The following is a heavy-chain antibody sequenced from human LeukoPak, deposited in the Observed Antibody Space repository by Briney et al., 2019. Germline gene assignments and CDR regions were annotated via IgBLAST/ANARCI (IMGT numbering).Heavy chain of an antibody. Sequence: SETLSLTCTVSGGSISSSSYYWDWIRQPPGKGLEWIGSMYYSGSTYYNPSLKSRVTISVDTSKNQFSLKLSSVTAADTAVYYCARHARGYCSSTSCEFDYWGQGTLVTVSS. J-gene: IGHJ4*02. D-gene: IGHD2-2*01. CDR2: MYYSGST. CDR3: ARHARGYCSSTSCEFDY. CDR1: GGSISSSSYY. V-gene: IGHV4-39*01.